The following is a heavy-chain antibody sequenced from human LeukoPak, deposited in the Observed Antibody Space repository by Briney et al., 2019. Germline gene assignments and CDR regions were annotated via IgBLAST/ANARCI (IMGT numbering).Heavy chain of an antibody. CDR1: GGSISSYY. CDR2: IYTSGST. J-gene: IGHJ4*02. D-gene: IGHD3-3*01. V-gene: IGHV4-4*07. CDR3: ARDDFWSGLYYFDY. Sequence: SETLSLTCSVSGGSISSYYWSWIRQPAGKGLEWIGRIYTSGSTNYNPSLKSRVTMSVDTSKNQFSLKLSSVTAADTAVYYCARDDFWSGLYYFDYWGQGTLVTVSS.